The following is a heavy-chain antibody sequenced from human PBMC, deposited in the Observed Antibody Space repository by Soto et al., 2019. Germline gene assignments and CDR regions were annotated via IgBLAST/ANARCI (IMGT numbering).Heavy chain of an antibody. CDR1: GFRFSNYA. Sequence: GGSLRLSCASSGFRFSNYAMSWVRQAPGKGLEWVSGISSSPATTSYADSVKGRFTISRDNSKNTLYLQMNSLRADDTALYYCAKLVEGCCATTSCYGAFDYWGQGTLVTVSS. D-gene: IGHD2-2*01. CDR2: ISSSPATT. CDR3: AKLVEGCCATTSCYGAFDY. J-gene: IGHJ4*02. V-gene: IGHV3-23*01.